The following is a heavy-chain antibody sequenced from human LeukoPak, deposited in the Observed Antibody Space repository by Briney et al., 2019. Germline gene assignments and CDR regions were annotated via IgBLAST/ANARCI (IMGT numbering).Heavy chain of an antibody. V-gene: IGHV4-4*02. D-gene: IGHD6-19*01. CDR1: GGSISSTNW. CDR3: ARVAYSSGWYCDY. CDR2: ISHSGST. Sequence: SGTLSLTCAVSGGSISSTNWWSWVRQPPGKGLEWIGEISHSGSTNYNPSLKSRVTISVDKSKNQFSLKLSSVTAADTAVYYCARVAYSSGWYCDYWGQGTLVTVSS. J-gene: IGHJ4*02.